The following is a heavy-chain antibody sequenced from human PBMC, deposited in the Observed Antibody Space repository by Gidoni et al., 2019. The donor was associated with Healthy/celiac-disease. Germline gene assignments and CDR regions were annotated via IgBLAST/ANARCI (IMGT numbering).Heavy chain of an antibody. V-gene: IGHV4-38-2*01. J-gene: IGHJ5*02. Sequence: QVQLQESGPGLVKPSETLSLTCAVSGYSISRGYYWGWIRQPPGKGLEWIGSIYHSGSTYYNPSLKSRVTISVDTSKNQFSLKLSSVTAADTAVYYCARVGYCTGGVCYRNWFDPWGQGTLVTVSS. CDR2: IYHSGST. CDR3: ARVGYCTGGVCYRNWFDP. CDR1: GYSISRGYY. D-gene: IGHD2-8*02.